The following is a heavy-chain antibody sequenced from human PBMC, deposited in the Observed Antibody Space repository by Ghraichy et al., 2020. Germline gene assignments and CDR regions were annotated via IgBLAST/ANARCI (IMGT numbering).Heavy chain of an antibody. J-gene: IGHJ3*01. Sequence: GGSLNISCAASGFTFSSYSMNWVRQAPGKGLEWVSSICSASSYIYYADSVTGRFTISRDNAKNSVYLQMNSLRVEDTAVYYCARDPGYCSGGRCYGDAFDFWGQGTMVTVSS. V-gene: IGHV3-21*01. D-gene: IGHD2-15*01. CDR1: GFTFSSYS. CDR2: ICSASSYI. CDR3: ARDPGYCSGGRCYGDAFDF.